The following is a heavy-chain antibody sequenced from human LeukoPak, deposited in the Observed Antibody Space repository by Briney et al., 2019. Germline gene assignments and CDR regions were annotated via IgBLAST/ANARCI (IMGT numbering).Heavy chain of an antibody. J-gene: IGHJ4*02. CDR2: INHSGST. D-gene: IGHD6-19*01. CDR3: ARAIAVAGYYFDY. V-gene: IGHV4-34*01. Sequence: SETLSLTCAVYGGSFSVYYWSWIRQPPGKGLEWIGEINHSGSTNYNPSLKSRVTISVDTSKNQFSLKLSSVTAADTAVYYCARAIAVAGYYFDYWGQGTLVTVSS. CDR1: GGSFSVYY.